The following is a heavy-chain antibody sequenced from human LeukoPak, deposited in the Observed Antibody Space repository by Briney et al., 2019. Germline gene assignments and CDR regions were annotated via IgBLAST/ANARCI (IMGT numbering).Heavy chain of an antibody. CDR1: GFTFSDYY. CDR2: ISSSGSTI. J-gene: IGHJ6*02. D-gene: IGHD3-9*01. Sequence: GGSLRLSCAASGFTFSDYYMSWIRQAPGKGLEWVSYISSSGSTIYYADSVKGRFTISRDNAKNSLYLQMNSLRAEDTAVYYCARVIRYFDWLLLHGMDVWGQGTTVTVSS. CDR3: ARVIRYFDWLLLHGMDV. V-gene: IGHV3-11*01.